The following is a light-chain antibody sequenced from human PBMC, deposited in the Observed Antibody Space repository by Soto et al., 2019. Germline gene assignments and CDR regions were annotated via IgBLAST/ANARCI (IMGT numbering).Light chain of an antibody. CDR3: QSYDSSLSGV. V-gene: IGLV1-40*01. CDR2: GNN. Sequence: QSVLTQPPSVSGAPGQRVTISCTGSGSNIGAGYDVHWYQQFPGTAPKLLIYGNNNWPSGVPDRFSGSKSGTSASLAITGLQAEDEADYYCQSYDSSLSGVFGSGTKLTVL. J-gene: IGLJ1*01. CDR1: GSNIGAGYD.